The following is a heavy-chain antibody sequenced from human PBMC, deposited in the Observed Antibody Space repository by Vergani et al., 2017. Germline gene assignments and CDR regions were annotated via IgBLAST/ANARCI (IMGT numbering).Heavy chain of an antibody. CDR2: LYPNGNG. V-gene: IGHV4-4*07. Sequence: QVHLQESGPGVVKPSDTLSPTCTISGGSMSDFYWTWIPQPAGRGLEWVGSLYPNGNGNYNESLSSRLTMSIDTSKNQFSLNLTSVTAADTDVYFYARGSCLDGSCYKPLFDYWGQGILVTVSS. CDR3: ARGSCLDGSCYKPLFDY. D-gene: IGHD3-22*01. CDR1: GGSMSDFY. J-gene: IGHJ4*02.